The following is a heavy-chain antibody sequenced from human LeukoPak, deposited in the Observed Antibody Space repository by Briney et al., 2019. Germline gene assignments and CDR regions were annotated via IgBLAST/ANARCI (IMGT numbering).Heavy chain of an antibody. D-gene: IGHD6-19*01. CDR1: GYTFSNYG. CDR2: ISAYNGKT. J-gene: IGHJ4*02. V-gene: IGHV1-18*01. Sequence: ASVKVSCKASGYTFSNYGITWVRQAPGQGLEWMGWISAYNGKTNYAQKLQGRVTMTTDTSTNTAYMELRSLRSDDTAVYYCARDRPTVAVASTIDYWGQGTLVTVSS. CDR3: ARDRPTVAVASTIDY.